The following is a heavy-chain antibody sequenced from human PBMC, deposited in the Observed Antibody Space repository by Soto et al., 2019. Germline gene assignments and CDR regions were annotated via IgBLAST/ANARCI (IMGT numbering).Heavy chain of an antibody. Sequence: EVRLLASGGGLVQPGGSLRLSCAASGFTFSSYAMTWVRQAPGKGLEWFSVIRGNGGSTYYADSVKGRFTISRDKSKNMFYLETNSLRAEDTAAYYCAKGITTLVVVIQTWGRGTLVSASS. CDR3: AKGITTLVVVIQT. D-gene: IGHD3-22*01. J-gene: IGHJ5*02. V-gene: IGHV3-23*01. CDR1: GFTFSSYA. CDR2: IRGNGGST.